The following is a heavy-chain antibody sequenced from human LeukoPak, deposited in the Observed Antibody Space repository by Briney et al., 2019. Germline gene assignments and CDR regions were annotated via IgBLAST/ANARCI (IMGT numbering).Heavy chain of an antibody. CDR1: GFTFSSHW. J-gene: IGHJ3*02. D-gene: IGHD3-3*01. CDR3: ARSRTASGVVIMGAFDI. CDR2: IRKDGAEK. Sequence: GGSLRLSCAASGFTFSSHWMSWVRQAPGKGLEWVANIRKDGAEKNYVDSVKGRFTISRDNAKDSLYLEVNSLRVEDTAVYYCARSRTASGVVIMGAFDIWGQGTMVTVSS. V-gene: IGHV3-7*01.